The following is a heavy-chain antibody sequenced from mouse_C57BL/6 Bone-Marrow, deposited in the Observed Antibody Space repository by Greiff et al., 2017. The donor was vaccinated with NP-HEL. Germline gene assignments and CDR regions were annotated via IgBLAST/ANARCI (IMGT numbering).Heavy chain of an antibody. D-gene: IGHD2-13*01. CDR1: GYTFTSYW. J-gene: IGHJ1*03. V-gene: IGHV1-69*01. Sequence: QVQLKQPVAELVMPGASVKLSCKASGYTFTSYWMHWVKQRPGQGLEWIGEIDPSDSYTNYNQKFKGKSTLTVDKSSSTAYMQLSSLTSEDSAVYYCGGTNWYFDVWGTGTTVTVSS. CDR3: GGTNWYFDV. CDR2: IDPSDSYT.